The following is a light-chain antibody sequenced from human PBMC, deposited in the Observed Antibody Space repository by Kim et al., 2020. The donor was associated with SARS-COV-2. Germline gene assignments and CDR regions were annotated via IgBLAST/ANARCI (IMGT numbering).Light chain of an antibody. CDR3: QVWDSSSDHRV. CDR1: NIGSKS. CDR2: YDR. V-gene: IGLV3-21*04. Sequence: SYELTQPPSVSVAPGKTARITCGGNNIGSKSVHWYQQKPGQAPVLVIHYDRDRPSGSPERFSGSNSGNTATLTISRVEAGDEADYYCQVWDSSSDHRVFGGGTQLTVL. J-gene: IGLJ3*02.